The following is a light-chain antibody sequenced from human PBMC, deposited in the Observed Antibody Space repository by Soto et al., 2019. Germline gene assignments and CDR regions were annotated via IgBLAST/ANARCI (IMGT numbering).Light chain of an antibody. V-gene: IGLV2-11*01. J-gene: IGLJ2*01. Sequence: QSALTQPRSVSGSPGQSVTVSCTGTSSYVGGYNYVSWYQQHPGKAPKLMIYDVSERSSGVPDRFSGSKSGNTASLTISGVKADDEADYFCCSFEGTDTCVIFGGGTKVNVL. CDR1: SSYVGGYNY. CDR2: DVS. CDR3: CSFEGTDTCVI.